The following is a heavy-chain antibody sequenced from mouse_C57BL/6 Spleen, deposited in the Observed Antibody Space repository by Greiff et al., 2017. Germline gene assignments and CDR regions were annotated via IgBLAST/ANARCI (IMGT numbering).Heavy chain of an antibody. CDR1: GFSLSTFGMG. CDR2: IWWDDDK. Sequence: QVTLKVSGPGILQPSQTLSLTCSFSGFSLSTFGMGVGWIRQPSGKGLEWLAHIWWDDDKYYNPALKSRLTISKDTSKNQVFLKIANVDTADTATYYCARIAPAGVLYGSSSYYFDYWGQGTTLTVSS. D-gene: IGHD1-1*01. CDR3: ARIAPAGVLYGSSSYYFDY. J-gene: IGHJ2*01. V-gene: IGHV8-8*01.